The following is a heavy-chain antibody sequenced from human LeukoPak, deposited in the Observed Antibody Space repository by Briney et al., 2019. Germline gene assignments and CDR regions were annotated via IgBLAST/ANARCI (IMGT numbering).Heavy chain of an antibody. CDR1: GGSLSGYY. D-gene: IGHD3-22*01. CDR2: IYISGNS. CDR3: ARSNLGSYDQSGYYQY. Sequence: SETLSLTCTVSGGSLSGYYWNWIRQPAGKGLEWIGRIYISGNSWYKPSLQSRVTMSEDTSKNQFSLKMSSLTAADTAVYYCARSNLGSYDQSGYYQYWGQGTRVTVSS. J-gene: IGHJ4*02. V-gene: IGHV4-4*07.